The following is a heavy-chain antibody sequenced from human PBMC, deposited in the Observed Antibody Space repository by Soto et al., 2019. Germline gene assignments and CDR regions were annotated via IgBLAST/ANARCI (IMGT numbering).Heavy chain of an antibody. CDR1: GFTFSSYG. V-gene: IGHV3-33*01. J-gene: IGHJ4*02. Sequence: TGGSLRLSCAASGFTFSSYGMHWVRQAPGKGLEWVAVIWYDESNKYYADSVKGRFTISRDSSENTLYLQMNSLRAEDTAVYYCARGGFSSSRDYFDYWGQGTLVTVSS. CDR2: IWYDESNK. CDR3: ARGGFSSSRDYFDY. D-gene: IGHD6-6*01.